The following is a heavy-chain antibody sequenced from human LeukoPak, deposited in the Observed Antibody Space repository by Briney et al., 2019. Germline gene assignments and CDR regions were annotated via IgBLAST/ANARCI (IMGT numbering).Heavy chain of an antibody. CDR2: IYYSGST. CDR1: GGSISSYY. Sequence: SETLSLTCTVSGGSISSYYWSWIRQPPGKGLEWIGYIYYSGSTNYNPSLKSRVTISVDTSKNQFSLKLSSVTAADTAVYYCAXXXNFGYFRTLFGYWGQGTLVTVSS. V-gene: IGHV4-59*12. D-gene: IGHD3-22*01. J-gene: IGHJ4*02. CDR3: AXXXNFGYFRTLFGY.